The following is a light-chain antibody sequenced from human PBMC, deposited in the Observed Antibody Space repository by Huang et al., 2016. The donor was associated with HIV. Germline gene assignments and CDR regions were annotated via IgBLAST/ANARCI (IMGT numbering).Light chain of an antibody. Sequence: EIVLAQSPGTLSLSPGDRATLSCRASQSINSNYLAWYRQKPGQAPRLLIYGASSRATGIPDRFSGSGSGTDFTLTISRLEPEDFAVYYCQYYGASITFGGGTKVEIK. CDR2: GAS. V-gene: IGKV3-20*01. CDR3: QYYGASIT. J-gene: IGKJ4*01. CDR1: QSINSNY.